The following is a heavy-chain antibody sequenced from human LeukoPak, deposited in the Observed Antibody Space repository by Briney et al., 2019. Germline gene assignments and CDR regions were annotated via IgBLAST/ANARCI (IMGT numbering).Heavy chain of an antibody. CDR1: GFTFSSYS. D-gene: IGHD4-17*01. Sequence: GGSLRLSCAASGFTFSSYSTNWVRQAPGKGLEWVSSISSSSSYIYYADSVKGRFTISRDNAKNSLYLQMNSLRAEDTAVYYCARDSGHLYDYETYWGQGTLVTVSS. J-gene: IGHJ4*02. CDR2: ISSSSSYI. CDR3: ARDSGHLYDYETY. V-gene: IGHV3-21*01.